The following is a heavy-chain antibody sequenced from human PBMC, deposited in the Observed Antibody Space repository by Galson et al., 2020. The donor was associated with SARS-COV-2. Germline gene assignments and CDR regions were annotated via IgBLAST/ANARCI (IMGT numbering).Heavy chain of an antibody. CDR1: GGSISSGGYY. CDR3: ARVETPHYYDSSGIGY. CDR2: IYYSGST. D-gene: IGHD3-22*01. V-gene: IGHV4-31*03. J-gene: IGHJ4*02. Sequence: ETSETLSLTCTVSGGSISSGGYYWSWIRQHPGKGLEWIGYIYYSGSTYYNPSLKSRVTISVDTSKNQFSLKLSSVTAADTAVYYCARVETPHYYDSSGIGYWGQGTLVTVSS.